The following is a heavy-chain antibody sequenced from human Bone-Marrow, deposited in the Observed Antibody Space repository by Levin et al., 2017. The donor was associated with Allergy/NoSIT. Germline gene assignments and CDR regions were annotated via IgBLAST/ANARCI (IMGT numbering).Heavy chain of an antibody. J-gene: IGHJ5*02. D-gene: IGHD3-10*01. Sequence: SETLSLTCTVSGGSISSGGYYWSWIRQHPGKGLEWIGYIYYSGSTYYNPSLKSRVTISVDTSKNQFSLKLSSVTAADTAVYYCASWVITMVRGGGGWFDPWGQGTLVTVSS. CDR2: IYYSGST. V-gene: IGHV4-31*03. CDR1: GGSISSGGYY. CDR3: ASWVITMVRGGGGWFDP.